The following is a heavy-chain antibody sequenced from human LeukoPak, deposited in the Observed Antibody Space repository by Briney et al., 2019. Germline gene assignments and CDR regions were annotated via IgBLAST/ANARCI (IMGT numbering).Heavy chain of an antibody. Sequence: ASVKVSCKASGYTFTSYYMHWVRQAPGQGLEWMGWINPNSGGINYTQKFQGRVTMTRDTSISTAYMELISLRSDDTAVYYCASGMEGWYFDLWGRGTLVTVSS. CDR2: INPNSGGI. CDR1: GYTFTSYY. V-gene: IGHV1-2*02. CDR3: ASGMEGWYFDL. J-gene: IGHJ2*01. D-gene: IGHD3-3*01.